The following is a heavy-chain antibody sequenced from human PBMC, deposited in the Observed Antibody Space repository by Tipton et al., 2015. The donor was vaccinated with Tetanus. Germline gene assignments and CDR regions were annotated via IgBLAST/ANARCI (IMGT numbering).Heavy chain of an antibody. CDR3: AKSRTALTHPLDY. Sequence: TLSLTCAVSGDSISSSFWWTWLRQPPGKGLEGIGEIYHTGSTNYNPPPKSRVTISVDKSRNQFSLTLTSVTAADTAVYYCAKSRTALTHPLDYWGQGTLVTVSS. J-gene: IGHJ4*02. D-gene: IGHD2-15*01. CDR2: IYHTGST. CDR1: GDSISSSFW. V-gene: IGHV4-4*02.